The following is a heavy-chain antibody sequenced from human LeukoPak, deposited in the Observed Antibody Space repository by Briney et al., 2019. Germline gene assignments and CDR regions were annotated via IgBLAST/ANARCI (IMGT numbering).Heavy chain of an antibody. CDR3: AREVSSEEIGVVIFLRPNWFDP. D-gene: IGHD3-3*01. CDR2: IIPIFGTA. Sequence: SVKVSCKASGGTFSSYAISWVRQAPGQGLEWMGGIIPIFGTANYAQKFQGRVTITADESTSTAYMELSSLRSEDTAVYYCAREVSSEEIGVVIFLRPNWFDPWGRGTLVTVSS. J-gene: IGHJ5*02. V-gene: IGHV1-69*13. CDR1: GGTFSSYA.